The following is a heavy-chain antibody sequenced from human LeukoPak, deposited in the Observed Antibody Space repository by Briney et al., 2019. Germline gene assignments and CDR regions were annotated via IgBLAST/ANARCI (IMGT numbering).Heavy chain of an antibody. CDR3: ARDLSSSWRRRIGVFDY. J-gene: IGHJ4*02. Sequence: GGSLRLSCAASGFTFSTYGVHWVRQAPGKGLEWVAFIRYDGSNKYYADSVKGRFTISRDNSKNTLYLQVNSLRPEDTAVYYCARDLSSSWRRRIGVFDYWGQGTLVTVSS. CDR2: IRYDGSNK. V-gene: IGHV3-30*02. CDR1: GFTFSTYG. D-gene: IGHD6-13*01.